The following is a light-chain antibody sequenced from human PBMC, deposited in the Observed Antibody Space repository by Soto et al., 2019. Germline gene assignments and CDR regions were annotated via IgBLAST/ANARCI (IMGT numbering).Light chain of an antibody. CDR2: EVS. J-gene: IGLJ1*01. CDR3: SSYTSSSTLV. CDR1: TSAVGGYNY. V-gene: IGLV2-14*01. Sequence: QSALTQPASVSGSPGHSITISCPGTTSAVGGYNYVSWYQQHPGKAPKLMIYEVSNRPSGVSNRFSGSKSGNTASLTISGLQAEDEADYYCSSYTSSSTLVFGTGTKLTVL.